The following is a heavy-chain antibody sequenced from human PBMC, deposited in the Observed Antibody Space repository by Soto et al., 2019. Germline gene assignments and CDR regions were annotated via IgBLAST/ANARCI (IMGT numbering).Heavy chain of an antibody. Sequence: GGSLRLSCAASGFTFSSYWMSWVRQAPGKGLEWVANIKQDGSEKYYVDSVKGRFTISRDNAKNSLYLQMNSLRAEDTAVYFCARVGLRYDILTGYFTDAFDIWGQGTMVTVSS. CDR3: ARVGLRYDILTGYFTDAFDI. J-gene: IGHJ3*02. V-gene: IGHV3-7*03. CDR2: IKQDGSEK. D-gene: IGHD3-9*01. CDR1: GFTFSSYW.